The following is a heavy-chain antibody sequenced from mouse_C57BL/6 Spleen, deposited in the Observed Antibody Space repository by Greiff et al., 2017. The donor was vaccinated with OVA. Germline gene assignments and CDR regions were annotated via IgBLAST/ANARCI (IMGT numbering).Heavy chain of an antibody. CDR1: GFTFSSYA. V-gene: IGHV5-4*01. Sequence: VQLKESGGGLVKPGGSLKLSCAASGFTFSSYAMSWVRQTPEKRLEWVATISDGGSYTYYPDNVKGRFTISRDNAKNNLYLQMSHLKSEDTAMYYCAREGYGSSYGYAMDYWGQGTSVTVSS. D-gene: IGHD1-1*01. CDR3: AREGYGSSYGYAMDY. CDR2: ISDGGSYT. J-gene: IGHJ4*01.